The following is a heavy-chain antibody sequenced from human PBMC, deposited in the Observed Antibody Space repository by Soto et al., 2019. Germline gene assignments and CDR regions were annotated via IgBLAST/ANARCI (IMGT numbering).Heavy chain of an antibody. D-gene: IGHD1-1*01. CDR3: ARQSAAGVGGTGVDY. J-gene: IGHJ4*02. Sequence: QVQLQESGPGLVKPSETLSLTCTVSGGSISSYYWSWIRQPPGKGLEWIGYIYYSGSTDYNPSLKSRVTIXXDXSXTQSSLKLRSVTAADTAVDYCARQSAAGVGGTGVDYWGQGTLVTGSS. CDR2: IYYSGST. V-gene: IGHV4-59*08. CDR1: GGSISSYY.